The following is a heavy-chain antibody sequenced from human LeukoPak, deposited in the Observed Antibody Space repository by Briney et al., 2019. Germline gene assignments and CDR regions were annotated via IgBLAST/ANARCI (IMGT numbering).Heavy chain of an antibody. J-gene: IGHJ6*04. V-gene: IGHV4-4*02. D-gene: IGHD6-19*01. CDR1: GGSISSSNW. CDR3: ARVPAVAGTYGMDV. Sequence: PSETLSLTCAVSGGSISSSNWWSWVRQPPGKGLEWIREIYHSGSTNYNPSLKSRVTISVDKSKNQFSLKLSSVTAADTAVYYCARVPAVAGTYGMDVWGKGTTVTVSS. CDR2: IYHSGST.